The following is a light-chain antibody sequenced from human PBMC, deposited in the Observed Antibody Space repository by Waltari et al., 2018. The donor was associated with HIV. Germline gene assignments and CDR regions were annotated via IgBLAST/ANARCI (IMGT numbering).Light chain of an antibody. CDR3: MQTLQTPWT. J-gene: IGKJ1*01. CDR1: QSLQRSNGYKY. V-gene: IGKV2-28*01. Sequence: DIVMTQCPLSLPVPAGEPASLSCRSTQSLQRSNGYKYLDWFLQKPGQAPQLLIYLGSNRASGVPDRFSGSGSGTDFTLQISRVEAEDVGVYYCMQTLQTPWTFGQGTKVESK. CDR2: LGS.